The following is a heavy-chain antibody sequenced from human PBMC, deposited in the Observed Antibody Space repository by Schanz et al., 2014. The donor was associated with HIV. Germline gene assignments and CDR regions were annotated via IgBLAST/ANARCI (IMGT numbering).Heavy chain of an antibody. Sequence: QVQLVESGGGLVKPGGSLRLSCGVSGFTFSDYYMSWIRQAPGKGLEWLSYISSSGNTKKYADSVKGRFTISRDNAKNSLYLQMNSLRAEDTAVYYCARGVWYGRAIFYDYWGQGSLVTVSS. CDR2: ISSSGNTK. J-gene: IGHJ4*02. V-gene: IGHV3-11*04. CDR1: GFTFSDYY. D-gene: IGHD6-13*01. CDR3: ARGVWYGRAIFYDY.